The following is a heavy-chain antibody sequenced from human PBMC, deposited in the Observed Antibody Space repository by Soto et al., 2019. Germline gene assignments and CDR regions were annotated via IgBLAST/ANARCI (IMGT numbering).Heavy chain of an antibody. CDR2: IRSKANRYAT. V-gene: IGHV3-73*01. Sequence: EVQLVESGGGLVQPGGSLKLSCTASGFTFSGSAMHWVRQASGKGLEWVGRIRSKANRYATAYAASVKGRFTISRDDSKHTAYLRMNSLKTEDTAMYYCIRQLGQAVAGIVYYYYMDVWGKGSTVTVSS. J-gene: IGHJ6*03. D-gene: IGHD6-19*01. CDR1: GFTFSGSA. CDR3: IRQLGQAVAGIVYYYYMDV.